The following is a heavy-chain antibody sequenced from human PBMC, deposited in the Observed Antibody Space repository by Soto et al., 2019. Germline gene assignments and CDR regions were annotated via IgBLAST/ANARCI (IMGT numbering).Heavy chain of an antibody. J-gene: IGHJ5*02. D-gene: IGHD3-10*01. CDR1: GGTFSSYA. Sequence: QVQLVQSGAEVKKPGSSVKVSCKASGGTFSSYAISWVRQAPGQGLEWMGGIIPIFGTANYEQTFQGRVTITADQSTSTACMELGRLRSEDTAVYYCARARRTVRGESGFDPWGHGTLVTVSS. CDR3: ARARRTVRGESGFDP. V-gene: IGHV1-69*01. CDR2: IIPIFGTA.